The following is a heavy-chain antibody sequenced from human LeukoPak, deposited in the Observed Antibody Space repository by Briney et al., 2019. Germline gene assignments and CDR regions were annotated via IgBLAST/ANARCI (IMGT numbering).Heavy chain of an antibody. J-gene: IGHJ4*02. CDR3: AKVEDPHHGYNWYFDY. Sequence: PGGSLRLSCAASGFTFSTYAMSWVRQAPGKGLEWVSSISGSGGSTYYADSVKGRFIISRDNSKNTLLLQMNRLRAEDTAVYYCAKVEDPHHGYNWYFDYWGQGTLVTVSS. D-gene: IGHD5-24*01. V-gene: IGHV3-23*01. CDR1: GFTFSTYA. CDR2: ISGSGGST.